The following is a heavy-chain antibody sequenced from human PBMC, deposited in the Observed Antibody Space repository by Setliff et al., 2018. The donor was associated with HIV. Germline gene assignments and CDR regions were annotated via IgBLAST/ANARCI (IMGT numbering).Heavy chain of an antibody. J-gene: IGHJ4*02. CDR3: ARDRYGDYAYFDY. V-gene: IGHV4-31*03. Sequence: SETLSLTCSVSGVSIVSGGFYFSWIRQHPGKGLEWLGTVYYTGKTYYNPSLQSRLTMSADTSKNQLYLKMNSVTAADTAVYFCARDRYGDYAYFDYWGQGTLVTVPQ. CDR1: GVSIVSGGFY. CDR2: VYYTGKT. D-gene: IGHD4-17*01.